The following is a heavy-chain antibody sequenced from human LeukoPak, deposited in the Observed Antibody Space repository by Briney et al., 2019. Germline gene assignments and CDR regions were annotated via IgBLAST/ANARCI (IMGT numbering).Heavy chain of an antibody. D-gene: IGHD3-22*01. J-gene: IGHJ5*01. Sequence: PGGSLRLSCAASGFTFSSSWMHWVRQAPGKGLEWVAVASPDGNDQYYADSVKGRFTISRDNSKNTVFLQMNSLSTEDTAVYFCFTGLAYYYDSWGQGTLVTVSS. CDR1: GFTFSSSW. V-gene: IGHV3-30*01. CDR2: ASPDGNDQ. CDR3: FTGLAYYYDS.